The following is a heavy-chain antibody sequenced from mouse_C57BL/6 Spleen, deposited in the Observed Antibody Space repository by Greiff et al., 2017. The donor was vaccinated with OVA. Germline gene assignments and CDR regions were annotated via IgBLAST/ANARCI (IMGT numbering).Heavy chain of an antibody. D-gene: IGHD2-4*01. J-gene: IGHJ3*01. V-gene: IGHV1-82*01. CDR3: ARSNYDYQFAY. Sequence: VQRVESGPELVKPGASVKISCKASGYAFSSSWMNWVKQRPGKGLEWIGRIYPGDGDTNYNGKFKGKATLTADKSSSTAYMQLSSLTSEDSAVYFCARSNYDYQFAYWGQGTLVTVSA. CDR1: GYAFSSSW. CDR2: IYPGDGDT.